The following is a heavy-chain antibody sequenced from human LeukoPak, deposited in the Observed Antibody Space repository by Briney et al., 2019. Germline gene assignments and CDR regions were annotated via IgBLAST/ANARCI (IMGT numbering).Heavy chain of an antibody. Sequence: PSETLSLTCAVYGGSFSGYYWSWIRQPPGKGLEWIGEINHSGSTNYNPSLKSRVTISVDTSKNQFSLKLSSVTAADTAVYYCARGIPPGIVVVPAARNWFDPWGQGTLVTVSS. V-gene: IGHV4-34*01. CDR3: ARGIPPGIVVVPAARNWFDP. CDR1: GGSFSGYY. CDR2: INHSGST. D-gene: IGHD2-2*01. J-gene: IGHJ5*02.